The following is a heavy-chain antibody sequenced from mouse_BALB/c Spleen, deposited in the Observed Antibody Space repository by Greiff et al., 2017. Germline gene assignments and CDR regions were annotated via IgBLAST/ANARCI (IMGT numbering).Heavy chain of an antibody. J-gene: IGHJ2*01. D-gene: IGHD2-14*01. Sequence: LQESGAELARPGASVKLSCKASGYTFTSYWMQWVKQRPGQGLEWIGAIYPGDGDTRYTQKFKGKATLTADKSSSTAYMQLSSLASEDSAVYYCARSYYRYDEYFDYWGQGTTLTVSS. CDR3: ARSYYRYDEYFDY. CDR2: IYPGDGDT. V-gene: IGHV1-87*01. CDR1: GYTFTSYW.